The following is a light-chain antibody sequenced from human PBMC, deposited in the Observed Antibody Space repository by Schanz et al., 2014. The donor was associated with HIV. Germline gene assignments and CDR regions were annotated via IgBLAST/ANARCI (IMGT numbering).Light chain of an antibody. CDR3: QHYGGS. V-gene: IGKV3-20*01. CDR2: GAS. J-gene: IGKJ3*01. CDR1: QSVSSSY. Sequence: EIVLTQSPGTLSLSPGERATLSCRASQSVSSSYLAWYQQKPGQAPTLLIYGASSRATGIPDRFSGSGSGTDFTLTISRLEPEDFAVYYCQHYGGSFGPGTKVDSK.